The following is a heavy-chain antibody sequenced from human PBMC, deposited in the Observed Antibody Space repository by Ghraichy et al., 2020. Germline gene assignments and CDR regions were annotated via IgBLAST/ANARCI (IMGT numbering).Heavy chain of an antibody. CDR3: AKDGGYSSSWYEDAFDI. Sequence: GGSLRLSCAASGFTFSSYAMSWVRQAPGKGLEWVSAISGSGGSTYYADSVKGRFTISRDNSKNTLYLQMNSLRAEDTAVYYCAKDGGYSSSWYEDAFDIWGQGTMVTVSS. J-gene: IGHJ3*02. D-gene: IGHD6-13*01. CDR1: GFTFSSYA. CDR2: ISGSGGST. V-gene: IGHV3-23*01.